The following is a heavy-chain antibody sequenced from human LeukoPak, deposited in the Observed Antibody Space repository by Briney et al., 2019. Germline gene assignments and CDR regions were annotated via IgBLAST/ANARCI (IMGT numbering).Heavy chain of an antibody. V-gene: IGHV5-51*01. CDR2: IYPGDSDT. Sequence: GESLKISCKGSGYSFTSYWIGWVRQMPGKGLEWMGIIYPGDSDTRYSPSFQGQVTISADKSISTAYLQWSSLKASDTAMYYCARHWRKVWFGELLKGFVFDYRGQGTLVTVSS. J-gene: IGHJ4*02. D-gene: IGHD3-10*01. CDR3: ARHWRKVWFGELLKGFVFDY. CDR1: GYSFTSYW.